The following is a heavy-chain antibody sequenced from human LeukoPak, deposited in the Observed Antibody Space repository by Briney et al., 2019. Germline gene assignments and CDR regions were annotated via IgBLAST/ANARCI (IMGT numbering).Heavy chain of an antibody. J-gene: IGHJ5*02. CDR1: GGTFSSYA. V-gene: IGHV1-69*04. CDR2: IIPIFGIA. CDR3: ARAVECSGGSCYSRPLPPNGPYWFDP. Sequence: GASVKVSCKASGGTFSSYAISWVRQAPGQGLEWMGRIIPIFGIANYAQKFQGRVTITADKSTSTAYMELSSLRSEDTAVYYCARAVECSGGSCYSRPLPPNGPYWFDPWGQGTLVTVSS. D-gene: IGHD2-15*01.